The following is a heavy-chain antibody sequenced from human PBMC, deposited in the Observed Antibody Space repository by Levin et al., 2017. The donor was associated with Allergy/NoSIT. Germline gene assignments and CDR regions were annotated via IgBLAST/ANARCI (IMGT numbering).Heavy chain of an antibody. CDR1: GGSFSGYY. V-gene: IGHV4-34*01. Sequence: SQTLSLTCAVYGGSFSGYYWSWIRQPPGKGLEWIGEINHSGSTNYNPSLTSRVTISVDTSKNQFSLKLSSVTAADTAVYYCATTARGIDYTYYYGAGSPNWFDPWGQGTLVTVSS. CDR3: ATTARGIDYTYYYGAGSPNWFDP. J-gene: IGHJ5*02. D-gene: IGHD3-10*01. CDR2: INHSGST.